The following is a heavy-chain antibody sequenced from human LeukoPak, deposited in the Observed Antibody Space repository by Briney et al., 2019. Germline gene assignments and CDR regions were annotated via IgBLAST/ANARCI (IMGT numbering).Heavy chain of an antibody. Sequence: GSLRLSCAASGFTFSSYSMNWVRQAPGKGLEWVSSISSSSSYIYYADSVKGRFTISRDNAKNSLYLQMNSLRAEDTAVYYCAREGEQQLGRRYFDYWGQGTLVTVSS. CDR2: ISSSSSYI. CDR1: GFTFSSYS. D-gene: IGHD6-13*01. V-gene: IGHV3-21*01. CDR3: AREGEQQLGRRYFDY. J-gene: IGHJ4*02.